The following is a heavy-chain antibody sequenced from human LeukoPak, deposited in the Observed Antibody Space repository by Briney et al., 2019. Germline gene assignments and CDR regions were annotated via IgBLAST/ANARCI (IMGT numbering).Heavy chain of an antibody. V-gene: IGHV1-69*05. J-gene: IGHJ6*03. CDR2: IIPIFGTA. D-gene: IGHD2-2*01. Sequence: SVKVSCKASGGTFSSYAISWVRQAPGQGLEWMGGIIPIFGTANYAQKLQGRVTITTDESTSTAYMELSSLRSEDTAVYYCASSRSAMASSYYYYYMDVWGKGTTVTVSS. CDR3: ASSRSAMASSYYYYYMDV. CDR1: GGTFSSYA.